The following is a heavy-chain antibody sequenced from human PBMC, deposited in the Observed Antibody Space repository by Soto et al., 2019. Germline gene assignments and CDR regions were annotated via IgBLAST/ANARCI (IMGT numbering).Heavy chain of an antibody. Sequence: QVQLQESGPGLEKPSGTLSLTCAVSSGSISSTNWWTWVRHPPGKGLEWIGEIYYTGSTNYNASLKSRITISMDKSKNQFSLKLNSVTAADTALYYCARVGGYYQYMDVWGKGTTVTVSS. J-gene: IGHJ6*03. D-gene: IGHD2-15*01. CDR3: ARVGGYYQYMDV. V-gene: IGHV4-4*02. CDR2: IYYTGST. CDR1: SGSISSTNW.